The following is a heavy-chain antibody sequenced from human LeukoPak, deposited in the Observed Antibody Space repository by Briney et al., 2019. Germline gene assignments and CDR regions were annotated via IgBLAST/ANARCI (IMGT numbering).Heavy chain of an antibody. CDR1: GFTFSDYS. CDR3: ARWRGANSEFDF. V-gene: IGHV3-7*01. D-gene: IGHD4-23*01. CDR2: VEDGGIEK. J-gene: IGHJ4*02. Sequence: GGSLRLSCSVSGFTFSDYSMGWVRQAPGKGLEWVANVEDGGIEKEYVDSVKGRFTISRDDAENLLYLQMNSLRAEDTALYFCARWRGANSEFDFWGQGTQVILSS.